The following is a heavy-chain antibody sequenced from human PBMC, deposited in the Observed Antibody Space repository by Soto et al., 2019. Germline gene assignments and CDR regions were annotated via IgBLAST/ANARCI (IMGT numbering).Heavy chain of an antibody. D-gene: IGHD5-12*01. Sequence: QVQLVESGGGVVQPGRSLRLSCAASRFTFSSYGMHWVRQAPGKGLEWVAVISYDGSNKYYADSVKGRFTISRDNSKNTLYLQMNSLRAEDTAVYYCAKDWDGYNPDYWGQGTLVTVSS. CDR3: AKDWDGYNPDY. V-gene: IGHV3-30*18. J-gene: IGHJ4*02. CDR2: ISYDGSNK. CDR1: RFTFSSYG.